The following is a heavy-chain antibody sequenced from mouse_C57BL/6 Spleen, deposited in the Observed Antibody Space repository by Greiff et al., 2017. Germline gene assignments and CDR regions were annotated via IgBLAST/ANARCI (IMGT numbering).Heavy chain of an antibody. V-gene: IGHV5-4*01. CDR1: GFTFSSYA. CDR2: ISDGGSYT. J-gene: IGHJ1*03. CDR3: ARDDTTVQWYFDV. Sequence: EVMLVESGGGLVKPGGSLKLSCAASGFTFSSYAMSWVRQTPEKRLEWVATISDGGSYTYYPDNVKGRFTISRDNAKNNLYLQMSHLKSEDTAMYYCARDDTTVQWYFDVWGTGTTVTVSS. D-gene: IGHD1-1*01.